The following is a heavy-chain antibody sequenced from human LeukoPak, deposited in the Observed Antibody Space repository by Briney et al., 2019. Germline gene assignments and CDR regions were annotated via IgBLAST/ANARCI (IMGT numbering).Heavy chain of an antibody. CDR3: ARQLRNWFDP. CDR2: IYYSGST. D-gene: IGHD4-17*01. V-gene: IGHV4-39*01. J-gene: IGHJ5*02. Sequence: PAETLSLTCTVSGGSISRSSYYWGWIRQPPGKGLEWIGSIYYSGSTYYNPSLKSRVTISVDTSKNQFSLKLSSVTAADTAVYYCARQLRNWFDPWGQGTLVTVSS. CDR1: GGSISRSSYY.